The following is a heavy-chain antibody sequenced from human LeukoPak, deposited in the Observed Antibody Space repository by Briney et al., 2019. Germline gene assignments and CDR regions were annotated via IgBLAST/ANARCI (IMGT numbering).Heavy chain of an antibody. CDR1: GFAFSSSS. Sequence: GGSLRLSCAASGFAFSSSSMNRVRQAPGKGLEWISYISSDSNIIYYADSVKGRFTISRDNAKNALYLQMNSLRAEDTAVYYCARTFDYWGQGTLVTVSS. J-gene: IGHJ4*02. CDR3: ARTFDY. CDR2: ISSDSNII. V-gene: IGHV3-48*04.